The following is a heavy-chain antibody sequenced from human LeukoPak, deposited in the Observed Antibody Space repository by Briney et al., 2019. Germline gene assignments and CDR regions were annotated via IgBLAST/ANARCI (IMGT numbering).Heavy chain of an antibody. CDR2: ISYDGSNK. CDR1: VFTFSNYV. D-gene: IGHD2-2*01. J-gene: IGHJ6*02. V-gene: IGHV3-30-3*01. CDR3: ARELVVPAAISYVYYYYGMDV. Sequence: PGSSLRLSSAVSVFTFSNYVMHWVHQARGKGLEWVAVISYDGSNKYYADSVKGRFTISRDNSKNTLYLQMNSLRAEDTAVYYCARELVVPAAISYVYYYYGMDVWGQGTTVTVSS.